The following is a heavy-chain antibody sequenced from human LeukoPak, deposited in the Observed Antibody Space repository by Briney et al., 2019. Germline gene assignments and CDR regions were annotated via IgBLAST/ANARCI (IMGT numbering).Heavy chain of an antibody. Sequence: GGSLRLSCAASGFTFDDYAMHWVRQAPGKGLEWVSGISWNSGSIGYADSVKGRFTISRDNAKNSLYLQMNSLRAEDTALYYCAKGGSSWIPLSPFDYWGQGTLVTVSS. D-gene: IGHD6-13*01. CDR2: ISWNSGSI. CDR1: GFTFDDYA. J-gene: IGHJ4*02. CDR3: AKGGSSWIPLSPFDY. V-gene: IGHV3-9*01.